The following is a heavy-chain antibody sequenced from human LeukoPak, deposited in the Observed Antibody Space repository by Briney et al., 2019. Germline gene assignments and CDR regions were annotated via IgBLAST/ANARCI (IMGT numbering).Heavy chain of an antibody. CDR1: GFTFSSSA. D-gene: IGHD2-15*01. J-gene: IGHJ4*02. CDR2: ISYDGSNK. Sequence: GRSLRLSCAASGFTFSSSAMHWVRQAPDKGLEWVAVISYDGSNKYYADSVKGRFTISRDNSKNTLYLQMNSLRAEDTAVYYCARALEVVAATHGLAYWGQGTLVTVSS. V-gene: IGHV3-30-3*01. CDR3: ARALEVVAATHGLAY.